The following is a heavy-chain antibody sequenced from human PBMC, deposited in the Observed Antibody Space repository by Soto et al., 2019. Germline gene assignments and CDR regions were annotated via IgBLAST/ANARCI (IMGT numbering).Heavy chain of an antibody. Sequence: EVQLVESGGGLVQPGGSLRLSCAASGFTFSSYWMHWVRQAPGKGLVWVSRINSDGSSTSYADSVKGRFTISRDNAKNTLYLQMNSLRAEDTAVYYRASAWGYCSSTSCYRKGWFDPWGQGTLVTVSS. CDR3: ASAWGYCSSTSCYRKGWFDP. CDR1: GFTFSSYW. J-gene: IGHJ5*02. D-gene: IGHD2-2*02. V-gene: IGHV3-74*01. CDR2: INSDGSST.